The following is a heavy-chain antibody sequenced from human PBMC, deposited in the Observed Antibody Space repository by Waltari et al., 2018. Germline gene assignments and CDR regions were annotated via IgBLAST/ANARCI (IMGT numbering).Heavy chain of an antibody. J-gene: IGHJ3*02. CDR3: ARRKPRSLIVADEGAFDI. V-gene: IGHV4-34*01. D-gene: IGHD5-12*01. CDR1: GGSLSDYY. Sequence: QVKLQQWGAGLLKPSETLSLTCAVYGGSLSDYYWSWIRQPPGKGLEWIGEVNHGGDTNYHPSLSSRVSTAVDMSKNQFSLKLTSVTGADTATYYCARRKPRSLIVADEGAFDIWGQGTMVSVSS. CDR2: VNHGGDT.